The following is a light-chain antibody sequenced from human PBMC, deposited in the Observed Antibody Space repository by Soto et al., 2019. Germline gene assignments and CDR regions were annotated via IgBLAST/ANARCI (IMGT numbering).Light chain of an antibody. CDR2: KAS. J-gene: IGKJ1*01. Sequence: DIQITQSPPTLSASVGDRVTITCRASQSISSWLAWYQQKPGKAPKLLIYKASSLESGVPSRFSGSGSGTEFTLTISSLQPDDFATYYCQQYNSYPTFGQGTKV. V-gene: IGKV1-5*03. CDR1: QSISSW. CDR3: QQYNSYPT.